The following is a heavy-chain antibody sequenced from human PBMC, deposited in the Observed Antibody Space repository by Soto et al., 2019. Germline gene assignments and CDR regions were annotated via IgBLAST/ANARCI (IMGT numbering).Heavy chain of an antibody. CDR2: IGGSGSSA. V-gene: IGHV3-23*01. D-gene: IGHD3-10*01. J-gene: IGHJ5*02. Sequence: EVQLLESGGGLVQPGGSLRLSCVASGFTFKNFAVSWVRQAPGKGMEWVSAIGGSGSSANYADSVKGRFTVSRDDSKSHLYLQIGGLRVDDTGLYYCAKDAVAYNGGWDRFDLWGQGTLVTVSS. CDR1: GFTFKNFA. CDR3: AKDAVAYNGGWDRFDL.